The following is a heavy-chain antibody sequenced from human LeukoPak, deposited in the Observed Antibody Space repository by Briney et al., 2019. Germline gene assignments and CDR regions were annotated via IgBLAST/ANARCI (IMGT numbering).Heavy chain of an antibody. CDR2: IISSRSYI. Sequence: GGSLRLSCAGSGFTFSSYSMNWVRQAPGKGLEWVSSIISSRSYIYYADSVKGRFTISRDNAKNSLYLQMNSLRAEDTAVYYCAGGTAAAGIDYWGQGTLVTVSS. J-gene: IGHJ4*02. V-gene: IGHV3-21*01. CDR1: GFTFSSYS. D-gene: IGHD6-13*01. CDR3: AGGTAAAGIDY.